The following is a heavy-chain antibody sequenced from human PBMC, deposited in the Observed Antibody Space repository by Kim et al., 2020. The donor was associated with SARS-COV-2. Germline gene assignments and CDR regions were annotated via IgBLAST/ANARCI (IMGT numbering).Heavy chain of an antibody. CDR3: ARDGVRGTVDAFDI. J-gene: IGHJ3*02. V-gene: IGHV3-33*01. D-gene: IGHD1-7*01. CDR2: IWSDGSNK. CDR1: GVSFSSHG. Sequence: GSLRLSCAASGVSFSSHGMHWVRQAPGKGLEWVAVIWSDGSNKNYAGSVKGRFTISRDNSENTLYLQANSLRADDTAVYYCARDGVRGTVDAFDIWGQGTMVTVFS.